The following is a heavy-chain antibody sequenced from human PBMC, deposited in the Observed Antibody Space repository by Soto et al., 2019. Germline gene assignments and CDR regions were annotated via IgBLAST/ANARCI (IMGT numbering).Heavy chain of an antibody. CDR1: GYTFTSYD. CDR3: ARERSGWGAFDI. Sequence: QVQLVQSGAEVKKPGASVKISCKASGYTFTSYDINWVRQATGQGLEWMGWKNPNSGNTAYAQKFQGRVTMTRNTSISTAYLELSSLRSEDTAVYYCARERSGWGAFDIWAQGTMVTVSS. V-gene: IGHV1-8*01. J-gene: IGHJ3*02. CDR2: KNPNSGNT. D-gene: IGHD6-19*01.